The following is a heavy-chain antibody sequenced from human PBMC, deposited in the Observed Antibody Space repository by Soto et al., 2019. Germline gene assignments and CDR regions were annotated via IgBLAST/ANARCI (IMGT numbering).Heavy chain of an antibody. CDR1: GFILSTYW. V-gene: IGHV3-7*01. CDR3: ARTGPSTGWEFDH. CDR2: IKQDGTKE. J-gene: IGHJ4*02. Sequence: GGSLRLSCAASGFILSTYWMSWVRQAPGKGLEWVANIKQDGTKEYYVESVKGRFTISRDNTKNSLYLQMNSLRVEDTAVYYCARTGPSTGWEFDHWGQGTLVTVSS. D-gene: IGHD6-19*01.